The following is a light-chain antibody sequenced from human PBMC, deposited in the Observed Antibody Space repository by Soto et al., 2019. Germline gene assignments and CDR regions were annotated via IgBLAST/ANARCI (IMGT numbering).Light chain of an antibody. J-gene: IGKJ2*01. CDR1: QSVLYSSNNKNY. CDR2: WAS. V-gene: IGKV4-1*01. CDR3: QQYYSIPLT. Sequence: DIVMTQSPDSLAVSLGERATINCKSSQSVLYSSNNKNYLAWYQQKPGQPPKLLIYWASTRESGVPDRFSGSGSGTDFTLNISSLQAEDVAVYYCQQYYSIPLTFGQGTKLETK.